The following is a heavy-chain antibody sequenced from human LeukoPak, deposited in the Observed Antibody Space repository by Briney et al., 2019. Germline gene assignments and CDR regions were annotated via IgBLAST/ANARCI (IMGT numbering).Heavy chain of an antibody. V-gene: IGHV6-1*01. J-gene: IGHJ4*02. CDR3: ARDSGQWLVIGY. CDR2: TYDRSKWYT. Sequence: SQTLSLTCAISADSLATISAAWNWIRQSRSRGLEWLARTYDRSKWYTDYAVSVESRISLNPDTSKNQFSLQLNSVTREDTGVYYCARDSGQWLVIGYWGQGTLVTVSS. D-gene: IGHD6-19*01. CDR1: ADSLATISAA.